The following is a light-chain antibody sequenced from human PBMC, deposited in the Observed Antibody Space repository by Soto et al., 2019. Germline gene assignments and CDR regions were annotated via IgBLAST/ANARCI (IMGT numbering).Light chain of an antibody. CDR3: STYTSSSTLV. V-gene: IGLV2-14*01. CDR2: AVS. CDR1: SSDGGGYNY. J-gene: IGLJ1*01. Sequence: QSVLTQPASVSGSPGQTITISCTGTSSDGGGYNYVSWYQQHPGKAPKLMLYAVSYRPSGVSNRFSGSTSGNTASLTISGLQAEDEADYYCSTYTSSSTLVFGTGTKGTV.